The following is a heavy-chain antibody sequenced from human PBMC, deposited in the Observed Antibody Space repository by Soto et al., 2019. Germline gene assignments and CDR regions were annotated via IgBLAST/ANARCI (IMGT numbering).Heavy chain of an antibody. CDR3: ARDSGYGSGSSVNHYLDC. CDR1: GITFSSHG. Sequence: GGSLRLSCAASGITFSSHGMSWVRQTPGKGLEWVSGIAASGGSTYHADSVKGRFTISRDNSKNTLYLQMNSLRAEDTAVYYCARDSGYGSGSSVNHYLDCWGRGTLVTVSS. CDR2: IAASGGST. J-gene: IGHJ4*01. D-gene: IGHD3-10*01. V-gene: IGHV3-23*01.